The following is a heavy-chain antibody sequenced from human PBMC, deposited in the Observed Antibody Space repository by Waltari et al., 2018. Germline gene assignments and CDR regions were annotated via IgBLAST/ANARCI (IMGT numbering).Heavy chain of an antibody. D-gene: IGHD3-22*01. CDR1: GGSISSGSYY. V-gene: IGHV4-61*09. CDR3: ARGNDLNYYDSSGYPT. J-gene: IGHJ5*02. CDR2: ITTGGGT. Sequence: QVQLQESGPGLVKPSQTLSLTCTVSGGSISSGSYYWSWIRQPAGQGLYWFGYITTGGGTNAYPSRKSRVTISVDTSKNQFSLTLSSVTAADTAVYYCARGNDLNYYDSSGYPTWGQGTLVTVSS.